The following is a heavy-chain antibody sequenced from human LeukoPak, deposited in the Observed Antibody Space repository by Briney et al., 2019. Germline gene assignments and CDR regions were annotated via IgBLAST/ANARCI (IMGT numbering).Heavy chain of an antibody. CDR3: ARVCCTSTSSFDP. Sequence: RGESLKVSCKGSGYSFTTYWIGWVRQMPGKGLEWMGSIYPRDSNTRYSPSFQGQVTISVDNPIDTAYLQWSSLKASDTAMYYCARVCCTSTSSFDPWGQGTLVTVSS. CDR1: GYSFTTYW. J-gene: IGHJ5*02. V-gene: IGHV5-51*01. D-gene: IGHD2-2*01. CDR2: IYPRDSNT.